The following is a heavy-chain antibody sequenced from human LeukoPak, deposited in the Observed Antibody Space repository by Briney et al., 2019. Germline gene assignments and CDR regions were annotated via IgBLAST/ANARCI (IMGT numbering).Heavy chain of an antibody. CDR2: MNPNSGNT. V-gene: IGHV1-8*01. D-gene: IGHD2-2*01. CDR1: GYTFTSYD. Sequence: ASVKVSCKASGYTFTSYDINWVRQATGQGLEWMGWMNPNSGNTGYAQKFQGRGTMTRNTSISIAYMELSSLRSEDTAVYYCARLDCSSTSCCFDYWGQGTLVTVSS. CDR3: ARLDCSSTSCCFDY. J-gene: IGHJ4*02.